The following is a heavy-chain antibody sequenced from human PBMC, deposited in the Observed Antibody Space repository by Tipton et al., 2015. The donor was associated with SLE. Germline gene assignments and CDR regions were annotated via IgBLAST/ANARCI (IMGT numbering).Heavy chain of an antibody. D-gene: IGHD6-19*01. CDR1: GFTFSSYG. V-gene: IGHV3-33*06. CDR2: IWYDGSNK. Sequence: RSLRLSCAASGFTFSSYGMHWVRQAPGKGLEWVAVIWYDGSNKYYADSVKGRFTISRDNSKNTLYLQMNSLRAEDTAVYYCAKDPDPHSSGWYYWGQGTLVTVSS. J-gene: IGHJ4*02. CDR3: AKDPDPHSSGWYY.